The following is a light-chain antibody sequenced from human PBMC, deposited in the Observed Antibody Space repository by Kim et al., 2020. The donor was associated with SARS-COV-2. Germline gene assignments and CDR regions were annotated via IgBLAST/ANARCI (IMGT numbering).Light chain of an antibody. CDR1: QGISDY. CDR2: DAS. CDR3: QKYNSVPLT. Sequence: ASVGYRVTITCRASQGISDYLAWYQQKPGKVPKLLIYDASILQSGVPSRFSGSGSGTDFTLTISSLQPEDVATYYCQKYNSVPLTFGPGTKVDIK. J-gene: IGKJ3*01. V-gene: IGKV1-27*01.